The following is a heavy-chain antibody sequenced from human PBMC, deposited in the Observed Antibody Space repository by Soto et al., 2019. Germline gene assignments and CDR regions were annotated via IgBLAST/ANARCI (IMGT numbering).Heavy chain of an antibody. V-gene: IGHV1-69*01. CDR3: ARAIVPRFSWFDP. CDR1: AGTFNNYA. D-gene: IGHD1-26*01. CDR2: IIPFFGSP. J-gene: IGHJ5*02. Sequence: QVQLVQSGAEVKKPGSSVTVSCKASAGTFNNYAIAWVRQAPGQGLEWMGGIIPFFGSPKYSQKFQNRVTITVEESTSTSYMNLTGLRSDDTAVYYCARAIVPRFSWFDPWGQGTLVTVSS.